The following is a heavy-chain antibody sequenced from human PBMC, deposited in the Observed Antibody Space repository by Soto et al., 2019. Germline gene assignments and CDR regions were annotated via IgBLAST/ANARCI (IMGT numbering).Heavy chain of an antibody. Sequence: QLQLQESGPGLVKPSETLSLTCTVSGGSLSSSSYYWGWIRQPPGKGLEWIGNIFYSGNTYYNPSLKRRVTLPVDTSKTQFSLKLSPVTAADTAVYCCTLHQYTAPAATGRFDPWGQGPGLTASS. CDR2: IFYSGNT. CDR1: GGSLSSSSYY. J-gene: IGHJ5*02. D-gene: IGHD2-15*01. CDR3: TLHQYTAPAATGRFDP. V-gene: IGHV4-39*01.